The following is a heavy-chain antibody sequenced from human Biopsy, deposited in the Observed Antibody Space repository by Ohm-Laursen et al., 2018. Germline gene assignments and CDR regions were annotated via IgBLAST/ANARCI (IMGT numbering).Heavy chain of an antibody. J-gene: IGHJ4*02. Sequence: SSVTVSCQVSGYSVTELSMHWVRQAPGQGLEWIGGFAPENGRIVYSQKFQGRVTMTEDTSTNTAYMEVWRLRSDDTAVYYCAADINVWNVNYWGQGTQVIVSS. D-gene: IGHD1-1*01. V-gene: IGHV1-24*01. CDR1: GYSVTELS. CDR3: AADINVWNVNY. CDR2: FAPENGRI.